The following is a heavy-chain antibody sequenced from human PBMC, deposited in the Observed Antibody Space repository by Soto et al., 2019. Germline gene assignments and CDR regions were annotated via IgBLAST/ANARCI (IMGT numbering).Heavy chain of an antibody. Sequence: QVQLVQSGAEVKKPGASVKVSCKTSGGTFSSHAISWVRQAPGQGLEWMGGIIPIFGPATYAQRFQGRVTITADESTTTAYMELSSRRSEDTAVSFCASGEYCYIGEYWGQGPLVTVSS. V-gene: IGHV1-69*12. J-gene: IGHJ4*02. D-gene: IGHD2-21*01. CDR2: IIPIFGPA. CDR3: ASGEYCYIGEY. CDR1: GGTFSSHA.